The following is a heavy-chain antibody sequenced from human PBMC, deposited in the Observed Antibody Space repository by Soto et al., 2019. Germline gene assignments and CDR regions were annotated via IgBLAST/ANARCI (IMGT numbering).Heavy chain of an antibody. CDR2: INAGNGNT. CDR1: GYTFTSYA. D-gene: IGHD4-17*01. J-gene: IGHJ6*02. V-gene: IGHV1-3*01. CDR3: ARAGDDYGDYYCYGMDV. Sequence: ASVKVSCKASGYTFTSYAMHWVRQAPGQRLEWMGWINAGNGNTKYSQKFQGRVTITRDTSASTAYMELSSLRSEDTAVYYCARAGDDYGDYYCYGMDVWGQGTTVTVSS.